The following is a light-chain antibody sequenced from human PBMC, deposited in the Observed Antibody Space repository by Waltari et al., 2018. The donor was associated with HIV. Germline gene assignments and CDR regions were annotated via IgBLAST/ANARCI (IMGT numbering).Light chain of an antibody. CDR3: AAWDDSLSEPYVL. CDR2: SDD. Sequence: QSVLTQPPSASGTPGPRVTICCSGTTSTIGTNSVNWYQLLTGTAPKLLIFSDDQRPSGVPDRFSGSKSGTSASLTISGLQSEDEGDYYCAAWDDSLSEPYVLFGGGTRLTVL. J-gene: IGLJ2*01. V-gene: IGLV1-44*01. CDR1: TSTIGTNS.